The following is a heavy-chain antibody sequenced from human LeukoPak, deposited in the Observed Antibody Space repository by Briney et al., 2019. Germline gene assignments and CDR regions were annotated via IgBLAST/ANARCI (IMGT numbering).Heavy chain of an antibody. Sequence: SQTLSLTCNVSGASMNRDNQFWSWIRQPPGKGLEWIGYIYYSGSTNYNPSLKSRVTISVDTSKNQFSLKLSSVTAADTAVYYCARDAVAGTRWGQGTLVTVSS. J-gene: IGHJ4*02. CDR3: ARDAVAGTR. V-gene: IGHV4-30-4*01. CDR2: IYYSGST. D-gene: IGHD6-19*01. CDR1: GASMNRDNQF.